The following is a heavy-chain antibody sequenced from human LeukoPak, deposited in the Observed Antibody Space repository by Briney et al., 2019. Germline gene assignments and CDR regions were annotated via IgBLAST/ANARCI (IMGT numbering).Heavy chain of an antibody. J-gene: IGHJ6*02. CDR1: GYTFTSYG. CDR2: ISAANGNT. Sequence: ASVRVSCKASGYTFTSYGISWVRQAPGQGLEWMGWISAANGNTDYAQKLQGRVTTTTDTSTSTAYMELRSLRSDDTAVYYCARVWGSMVTGALYNSYGMDVWGQGTTVTVSS. CDR3: ARVWGSMVTGALYNSYGMDV. V-gene: IGHV1-18*01. D-gene: IGHD5-18*01.